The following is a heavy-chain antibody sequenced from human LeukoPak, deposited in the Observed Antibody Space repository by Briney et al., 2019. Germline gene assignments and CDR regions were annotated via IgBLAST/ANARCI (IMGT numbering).Heavy chain of an antibody. J-gene: IGHJ4*02. CDR2: IYYSGTT. CDR1: GGSISSYY. V-gene: IGHV4-59*01. D-gene: IGHD2-15*01. CDR3: ARGFGDCSGGSCYPKY. Sequence: SETLSLTCTVSGGSISSYYWSWIRQPPGKGLEWIGYIYYSGTTNYNPSLMSRVTISVDASKNQFSLRLSSVTAADTAVYYCARGFGDCSGGSCYPKYWGQGTLVTVSS.